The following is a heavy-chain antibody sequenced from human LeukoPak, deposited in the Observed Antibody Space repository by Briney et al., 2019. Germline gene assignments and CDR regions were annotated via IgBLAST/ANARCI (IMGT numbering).Heavy chain of an antibody. J-gene: IGHJ4*02. V-gene: IGHV3-74*01. CDR3: ARDTGADYFDY. D-gene: IGHD1-14*01. Sequence: GGSLRLSCAASGFTFSSYWMHWVRHAPGKGLVWVSRINSDGSTSYADSVKGRFTISRDNAKNTLYLQMNSLRAEDTAVYYCARDTGADYFDYWGQGTLVTVSS. CDR1: GFTFSSYW. CDR2: INSDGST.